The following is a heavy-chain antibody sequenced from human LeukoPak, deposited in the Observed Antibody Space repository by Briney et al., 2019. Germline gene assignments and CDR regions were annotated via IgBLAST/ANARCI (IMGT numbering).Heavy chain of an antibody. CDR2: IKQDGSEK. CDR3: ARRYFDY. CDR1: GFTFSSYA. D-gene: IGHD1-14*01. J-gene: IGHJ4*02. V-gene: IGHV3-7*01. Sequence: GGSLRLSCAASGFTFSSYAMHWVRQAPGKGLEWVANIKQDGSEKYYVDSVKGRFTISRDNAKNSLYLQMNSLRAEDTAVYYCARRYFDYWGQGTLVTVSS.